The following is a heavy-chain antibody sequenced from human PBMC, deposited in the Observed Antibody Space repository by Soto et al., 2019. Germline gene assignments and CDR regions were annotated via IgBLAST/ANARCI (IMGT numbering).Heavy chain of an antibody. CDR2: IYYSGST. V-gene: IGHV4-30-4*01. Sequence: QVQLQESGPGLVKPSQTLSLTCTVSGGSISSGDYYWSWIRQPPGKGLEWIGYIYYSGSTYYNLSLKSRVTISVDTSKNQFSLKLSSVTAADTAVYYCARGLTYYDFWSGYPYNWFDPWGQGTLVTVSS. CDR3: ARGLTYYDFWSGYPYNWFDP. CDR1: GGSISSGDYY. J-gene: IGHJ5*02. D-gene: IGHD3-3*01.